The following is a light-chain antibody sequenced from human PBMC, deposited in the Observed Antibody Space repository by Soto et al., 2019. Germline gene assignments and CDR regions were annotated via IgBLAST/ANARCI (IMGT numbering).Light chain of an antibody. CDR1: SSDVGGYNF. J-gene: IGLJ2*01. CDR2: DVT. V-gene: IGLV2-14*03. Sequence: QSALTQPASVSGSPGQSITISCTGTSSDVGGYNFVSWYQHHPGKVPKLMIYDVTNRPSGVSNRFSGSKSGNTASLTISGLQAEDEAVYYCSSCPSSSTLVFGGGTKVPVL. CDR3: SSCPSSSTLV.